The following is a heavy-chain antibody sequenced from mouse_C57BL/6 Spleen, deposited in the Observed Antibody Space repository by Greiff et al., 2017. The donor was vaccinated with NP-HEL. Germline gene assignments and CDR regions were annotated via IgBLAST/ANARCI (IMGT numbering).Heavy chain of an antibody. Sequence: EVQVVESEGGLVQPGSSMKLSCTASGFTFSDYYMAWVRQVPEKGLEWVANINYDGSSTYYLDSLKSRFIISRDNAKNILYLQMSSLKSEDTATYYCARDTLRYFDVWGTGTTVTVSS. CDR1: GFTFSDYY. CDR3: ARDTLRYFDV. D-gene: IGHD1-2*01. V-gene: IGHV5-16*01. J-gene: IGHJ1*03. CDR2: INYDGSST.